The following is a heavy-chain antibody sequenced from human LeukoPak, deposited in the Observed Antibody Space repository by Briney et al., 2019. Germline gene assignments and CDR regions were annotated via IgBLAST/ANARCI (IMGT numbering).Heavy chain of an antibody. V-gene: IGHV1-69*04. J-gene: IGHJ6*02. CDR3: ARGRGYCSGGSCYLPYYYYYYGMDV. CDR1: GGTFSSYA. Sequence: GASVKVSCKASGGTFSSYAISWVRQAPGQGLEWMGRIIPILGIANYAQKFQGRVTITADKSTSTAYMELSSLRSEDTAVYYCARGRGYCSGGSCYLPYYYYYYGMDVWGQGTTVTVSS. CDR2: IIPILGIA. D-gene: IGHD2-15*01.